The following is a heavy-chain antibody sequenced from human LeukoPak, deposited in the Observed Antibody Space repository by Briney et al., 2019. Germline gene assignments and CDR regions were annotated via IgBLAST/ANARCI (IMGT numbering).Heavy chain of an antibody. CDR3: ARSGSKWELLRRPIDY. CDR1: GGSMNNYY. J-gene: IGHJ4*02. Sequence: PSETLSLTCTVSGGSMNNYYWNWIRQPPGKGLEWIGEINHSGSTNYNPSLKSRVTISVDTSKNQFSLKLSSVTAAGTAVYYCARSGSKWELLRRPIDYWGQGTLVTVSS. D-gene: IGHD1-26*01. V-gene: IGHV4-34*01. CDR2: INHSGST.